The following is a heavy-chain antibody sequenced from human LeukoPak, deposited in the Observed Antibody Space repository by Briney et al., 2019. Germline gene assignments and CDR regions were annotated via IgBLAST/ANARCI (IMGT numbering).Heavy chain of an antibody. Sequence: GGSLRLSCAASGFTFSSYGMSWVRPAPGKGLEWVSAICGSSGSTYSADSVKGRLTISRDKSKNTLYLQMNSLEAEDTAVYYCAKRARGPDYWGQGTLVTVSS. CDR1: GFTFSSYG. CDR2: ICGSSGST. V-gene: IGHV3-23*01. CDR3: AKRARGPDY. J-gene: IGHJ4*02. D-gene: IGHD1-26*01.